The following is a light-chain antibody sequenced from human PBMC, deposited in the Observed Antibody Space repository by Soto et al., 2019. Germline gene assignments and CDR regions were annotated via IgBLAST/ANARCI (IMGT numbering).Light chain of an antibody. J-gene: IGKJ1*01. CDR3: QQYNDWWT. CDR2: GAS. Sequence: EIVMTQSPATLSVSLGERATLSCRASQSVSSNLAWFQQKPGQTPRLLIYGASTRASGVPGRFSGSGSGIEFSLTISSLQSEDFAVYYCQQYNDWWTFGQGTKVEIK. V-gene: IGKV3-15*01. CDR1: QSVSSN.